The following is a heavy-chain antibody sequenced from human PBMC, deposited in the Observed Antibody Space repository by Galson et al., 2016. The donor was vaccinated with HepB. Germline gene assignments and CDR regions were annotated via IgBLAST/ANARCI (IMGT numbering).Heavy chain of an antibody. V-gene: IGHV3-48*02. Sequence: SLRLSCAASGFTLSSYSMNWVRQAPGKGLQWVSYIGSSSSTIYYADSVKGRFTSSRDNAKNSLSLQVNSMRDEDTAVYYCAGDIGGWYSSWFDPWGQGTLVTVSS. CDR3: AGDIGGWYSSWFDP. J-gene: IGHJ5*02. CDR2: IGSSSSTI. D-gene: IGHD6-19*01. CDR1: GFTLSSYS.